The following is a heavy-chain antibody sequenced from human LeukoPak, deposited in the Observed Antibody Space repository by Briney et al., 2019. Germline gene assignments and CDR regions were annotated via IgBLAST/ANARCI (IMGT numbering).Heavy chain of an antibody. V-gene: IGHV4-39*07. CDR3: ARALSVVVAAEGYYFDY. D-gene: IGHD2-15*01. CDR1: GGSISSSSYY. Sequence: PSETLSLTCTVSGGSISSSSYYWGWIRQPPGKGLEWIGEINHSGSTNYNPSLKSRVTISVDTSKNQFSLKLSSVTAADTAVYYCARALSVVVAAEGYYFDYWGQGTLVTVSS. J-gene: IGHJ4*02. CDR2: INHSGST.